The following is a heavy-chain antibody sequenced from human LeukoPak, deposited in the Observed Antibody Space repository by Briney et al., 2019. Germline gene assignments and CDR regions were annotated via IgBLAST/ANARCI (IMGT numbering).Heavy chain of an antibody. D-gene: IGHD3-10*01. J-gene: IGHJ4*02. CDR1: GFTFSNYA. CDR2: TKPDEREK. V-gene: IGHV3-7*03. Sequence: GGSLRLSCAASGFTFSNYAMTWVRQAPGKGLEWVANTKPDEREKYYVDSVKGRFTISRDNAKNSLYLQMNSLRVDDTAVYYCTRDGEGASHYWGQGTLVTASS. CDR3: TRDGEGASHY.